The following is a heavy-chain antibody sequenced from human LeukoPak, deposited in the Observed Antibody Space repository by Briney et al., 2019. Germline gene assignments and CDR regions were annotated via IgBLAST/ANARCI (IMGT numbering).Heavy chain of an antibody. V-gene: IGHV1-8*01. D-gene: IGHD3-10*01. CDR1: GYTFTSYD. Sequence: ASVKVSCKASGYTFTSYDINWVRHASGQGLEWMGWMNPNSDNTGYAQKFQGRVIMTRNTSISTAYMELSNLRSEDTAVYYCARGHYGSGSYPWFDPWGQGTLVTVSS. CDR3: ARGHYGSGSYPWFDP. J-gene: IGHJ5*02. CDR2: MNPNSDNT.